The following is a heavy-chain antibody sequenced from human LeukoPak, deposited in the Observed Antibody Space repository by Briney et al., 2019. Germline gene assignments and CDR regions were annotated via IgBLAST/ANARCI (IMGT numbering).Heavy chain of an antibody. V-gene: IGHV4-61*02. CDR1: GGPISSGSYY. J-gene: IGHJ3*02. CDR2: IYTSGST. CDR3: ARGKTIFGVVIIHHAFDI. D-gene: IGHD3-3*01. Sequence: PSETLSLTCTVSGGPISSGSYYWSWIRQPAGKGLEWIGRIYTSGSTNYNPSLKSRVTISVDTSKNQFSLKLSSVTAADTAVYYCARGKTIFGVVIIHHAFDIWGQGTMVTVSS.